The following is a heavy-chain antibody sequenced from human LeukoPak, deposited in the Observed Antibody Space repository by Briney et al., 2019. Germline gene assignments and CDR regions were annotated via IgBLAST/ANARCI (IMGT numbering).Heavy chain of an antibody. V-gene: IGHV4-59*01. CDR2: IYYSGST. CDR3: ARGPWNYNYYDS. J-gene: IGHJ4*02. Sequence: PSETLSLTCTVSGGSISGYYWGWIRQPPGKGLEWIGYIYYSGSTFYNPSLKSRVTISVDTAKNQFSLKLSSVTAADTAVYYCARGPWNYNYYDSWGQGTLVTVSS. CDR1: GGSISGYY. D-gene: IGHD1-7*01.